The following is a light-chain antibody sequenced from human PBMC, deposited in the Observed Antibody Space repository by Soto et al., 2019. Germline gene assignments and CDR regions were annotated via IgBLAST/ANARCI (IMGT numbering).Light chain of an antibody. CDR1: PTIGTY. CDR3: QQYDNLPPWT. Sequence: EIVMTQSPATLSVSPGESATLSCKASPTIGTYLAWYQQKPGQAPRLLIYGASTRATGVPARFSGGVSGTEYTLTISSLQSEDFAIYHCQQYDNLPPWTFGQGTKVEIK. V-gene: IGKV3-15*01. J-gene: IGKJ1*01. CDR2: GAS.